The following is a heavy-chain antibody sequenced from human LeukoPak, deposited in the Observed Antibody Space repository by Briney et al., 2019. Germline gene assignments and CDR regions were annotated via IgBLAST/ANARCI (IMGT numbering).Heavy chain of an antibody. Sequence: SETLSLTCTVSGGSISGHYWSWIRQPPGKGLEWIGYIYYSGSTNYNPSLKSRVTISVDTSKNQFSLKLSSVTAADTAVYYCARDQGATGAVWFDPWGQGTLVTVSS. D-gene: IGHD7-27*01. CDR2: IYYSGST. CDR3: ARDQGATGAVWFDP. V-gene: IGHV4-59*11. J-gene: IGHJ5*02. CDR1: GGSISGHY.